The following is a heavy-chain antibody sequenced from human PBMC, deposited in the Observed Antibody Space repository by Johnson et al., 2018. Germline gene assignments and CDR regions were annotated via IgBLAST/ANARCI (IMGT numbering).Heavy chain of an antibody. D-gene: IGHD3-16*01. V-gene: IGHV1-69*05. Sequence: QVQLVQSGAEVKKPGASVKVSCKASGGTFSSYAISWVRQAPGQGLEWMGGIIPIFGTANYAQKFQGRVTITRDMSTSTAYMELSSLRSEDTAVYYCAADQEGGATGGVLVYFQHWGQGTLVTVSS. CDR1: GGTFSSYA. CDR2: IIPIFGTA. J-gene: IGHJ1*01. CDR3: AADQEGGATGGVLVYFQH.